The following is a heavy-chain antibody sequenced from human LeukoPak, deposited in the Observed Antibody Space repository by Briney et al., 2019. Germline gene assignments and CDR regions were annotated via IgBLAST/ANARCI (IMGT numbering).Heavy chain of an antibody. Sequence: GGSLRLSCAASGFTFSSYGMHWVRQAPGKGLEWVAVISYDGSNKYYADSVKGRFTISRDNSKNTLYLQMNSLRAEDTAVYYCAKRAAAGIESYYYYGMDVWGQGTTVTVSS. V-gene: IGHV3-30*18. CDR3: AKRAAAGIESYYYYGMDV. D-gene: IGHD6-13*01. CDR1: GFTFSSYG. J-gene: IGHJ6*02. CDR2: ISYDGSNK.